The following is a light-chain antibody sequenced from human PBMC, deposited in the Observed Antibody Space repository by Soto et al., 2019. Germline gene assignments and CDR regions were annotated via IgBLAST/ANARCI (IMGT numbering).Light chain of an antibody. CDR1: SSNIGAGYD. CDR2: GNS. J-gene: IGLJ2*01. CDR3: QSYDSSLSGSVL. Sequence: QSVLTQPPSVSGAPGQRVTISCTGSSSNIGAGYDVHWYQQLPGTAPKLLIYGNSNRPSGFPDRFSGSKSGTSASLAITGLQAEYEADYYCQSYDSSLSGSVLFGGGTKLTVL. V-gene: IGLV1-40*01.